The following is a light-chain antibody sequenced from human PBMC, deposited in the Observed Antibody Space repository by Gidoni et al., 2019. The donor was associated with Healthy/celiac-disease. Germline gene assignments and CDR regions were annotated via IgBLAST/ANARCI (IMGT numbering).Light chain of an antibody. J-gene: IGKJ1*01. CDR1: QSISSY. Sequence: DIQLTQSPSSLSASVGDRVTITCRASQSISSYLNLYQQKPGKAPKLLIYAATSLQSWVPSRFSSSGSGADFTLTISSLQPEDFATYYCQQGYSTPGTFXQXTKVEIK. V-gene: IGKV1-39*01. CDR3: QQGYSTPGT. CDR2: AAT.